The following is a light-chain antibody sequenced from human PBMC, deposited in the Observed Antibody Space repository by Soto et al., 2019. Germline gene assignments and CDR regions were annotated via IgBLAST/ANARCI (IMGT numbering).Light chain of an antibody. Sequence: IVLTQSPTTLSLWPGETAVLSCRASQSISSSLSWYQQRPGQAPRLLIYDASNRAPGIPARFSGSGSGTVFTLTISSLEHEDFALYYCQQRSSWITFGQGTRMEIE. CDR2: DAS. CDR1: QSISSS. CDR3: QQRSSWIT. V-gene: IGKV3-11*01. J-gene: IGKJ5*01.